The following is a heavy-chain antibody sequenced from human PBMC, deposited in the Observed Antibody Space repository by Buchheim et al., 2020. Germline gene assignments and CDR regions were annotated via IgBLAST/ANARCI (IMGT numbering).Heavy chain of an antibody. V-gene: IGHV3-15*01. CDR2: IKSKTDGGTT. CDR1: GFTFSNAW. J-gene: IGHJ4*02. Sequence: EVQLVESGGGLVKPGGSLRLSCAASGFTFSNAWMSWVRQAPGKGLEWVGRIKSKTDGGTTDYAAPVKGRFTIPREYSKNTLYLQMNRLKSEDTAVYYCTTDGGIVPADGPWGYWGQGTL. D-gene: IGHD2-2*01. CDR3: TTDGGIVPADGPWGY.